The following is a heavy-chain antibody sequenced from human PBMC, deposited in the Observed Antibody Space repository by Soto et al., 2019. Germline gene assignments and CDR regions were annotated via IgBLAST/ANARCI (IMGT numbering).Heavy chain of an antibody. CDR3: ARHGFGPLHGLVDV. J-gene: IGHJ6*02. V-gene: IGHV4-59*08. D-gene: IGHD3-10*01. CDR1: GGSINNYY. Sequence: QVQLQESGPGLVKPSETLSLTCTVSGGSINNYYCSWFRQPPGKGLEWIVYINYDGYSAYNLSLKRRVTLSMAESKTQFSLMLESVTATDTAVYYCARHGFGPLHGLVDVWGPGTTVIVSS. CDR2: INYDGYS.